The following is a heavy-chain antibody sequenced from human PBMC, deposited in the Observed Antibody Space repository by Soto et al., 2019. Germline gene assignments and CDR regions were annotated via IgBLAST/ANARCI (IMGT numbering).Heavy chain of an antibody. Sequence: PGGSLRLSCAASGFTFSSYVIHWVRQAPGKGLEWGALISTDGTDKYYPDSVRGRFTISRDNSKNTLYLQMNSLRTEDTAVYYCAKEKISTSCCNWFDPWGQGTLVTVSS. CDR2: ISTDGTDK. CDR1: GFTFSSYV. CDR3: AKEKISTSCCNWFDP. D-gene: IGHD2-2*01. V-gene: IGHV3-30*14. J-gene: IGHJ5*02.